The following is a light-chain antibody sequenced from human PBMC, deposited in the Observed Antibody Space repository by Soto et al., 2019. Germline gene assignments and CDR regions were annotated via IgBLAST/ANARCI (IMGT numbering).Light chain of an antibody. V-gene: IGLV2-14*03. Sequence: QSVLTQPASVSGSPGQSITISCTGTSSDLGTYNYVSWYQQYPDKAPKLIIYDVRNRPSEVSDRFSGSKSGDTASLIISGLQAEDEADYYCFSSSTKSIRHVLGTGTKLTVL. CDR2: DVR. CDR1: SSDLGTYNY. CDR3: FSSSTKSIRHV. J-gene: IGLJ1*01.